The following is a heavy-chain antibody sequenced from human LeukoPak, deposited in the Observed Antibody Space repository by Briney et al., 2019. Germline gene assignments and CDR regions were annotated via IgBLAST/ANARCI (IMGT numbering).Heavy chain of an antibody. CDR1: GFTFSTYV. CDR3: AKPIAPIADAFDI. CDR2: ISGSGGNT. J-gene: IGHJ3*02. V-gene: IGHV3-23*01. Sequence: GGSLRLSCAASGFTFSTYVVNWVRQAPGKGLEWVSAISGSGGNTYYADTVSGRFTISRDNSKNTLYLQMSSLRVEDTAVYYCAKPIAPIADAFDIWGQGTMVTVSS.